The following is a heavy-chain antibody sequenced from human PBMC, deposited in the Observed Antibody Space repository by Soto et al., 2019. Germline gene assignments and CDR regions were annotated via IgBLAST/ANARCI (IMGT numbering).Heavy chain of an antibody. CDR3: AKQRASPADVYHYGMDV. CDR2: ISWDGGST. D-gene: IGHD2-2*01. V-gene: IGHV3-43*01. J-gene: IGHJ6*02. Sequence: GGSLRLSCAASGFTFDDYTMHWVRQAPGKGLEWVSLISWDGGSTYYADSVKGRFTISRDNSKNSLYLQMNSLRTEDTALYYCAKQRASPADVYHYGMDVWAQGTTVTVSS. CDR1: GFTFDDYT.